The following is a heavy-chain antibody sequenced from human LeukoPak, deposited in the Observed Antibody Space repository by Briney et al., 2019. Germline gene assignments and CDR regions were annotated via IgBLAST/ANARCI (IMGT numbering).Heavy chain of an antibody. V-gene: IGHV3-64*01. D-gene: IGHD1-26*01. CDR3: VFLGGGDTTDY. CDR2: ISSNGGGT. Sequence: GGSLRLSCAASGFTFSTYAMHWVRQAPGKGLEYVSAISSNGGGTYYANSVKGRFTISRDNSKNTLHLQMGSLRAEDMAVYYCVFLGGGDTTDYWGQGTLVTVSS. J-gene: IGHJ4*02. CDR1: GFTFSTYA.